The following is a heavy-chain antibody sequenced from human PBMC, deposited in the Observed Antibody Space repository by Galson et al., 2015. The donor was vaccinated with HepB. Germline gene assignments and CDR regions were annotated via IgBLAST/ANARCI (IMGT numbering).Heavy chain of an antibody. CDR2: IWYDGSKK. Sequence: SLRLSCAAPGFTFRSFGMHWVRQAPGKGLEWLAVIWYDGSKKYYTDSVKGRFTISKDTSKNTLYLQMDSLRVEDTAVYYCAKEALPDYGGVTGFHFWGQGTLVTVSS. CDR3: AKEALPDYGGVTGFHF. J-gene: IGHJ4*02. V-gene: IGHV3-33*06. D-gene: IGHD4-23*01. CDR1: GFTFRSFG.